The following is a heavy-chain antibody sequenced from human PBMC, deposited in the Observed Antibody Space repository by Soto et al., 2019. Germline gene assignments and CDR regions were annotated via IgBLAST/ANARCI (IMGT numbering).Heavy chain of an antibody. J-gene: IGHJ6*02. D-gene: IGHD3-9*01. CDR1: GGSISSSYW. Sequence: PSETLSLTCAVSGGSISSSYWWNWVRQPPGKGLEWIGKIYHSGSTNYNPSLKNRVTISVDKSNNQFSLRLSSVTAADTAVYFCARDQGGDILTGYYPDYYYGMDVWGQGTTVT. CDR2: IYHSGST. V-gene: IGHV4-4*02. CDR3: ARDQGGDILTGYYPDYYYGMDV.